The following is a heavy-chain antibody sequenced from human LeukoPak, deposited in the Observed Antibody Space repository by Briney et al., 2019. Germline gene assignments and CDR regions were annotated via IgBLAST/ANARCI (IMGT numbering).Heavy chain of an antibody. CDR1: GFIFSMYW. CDR3: YGANAED. CDR2: INIDGSTT. D-gene: IGHD4-23*01. Sequence: GGSLRLSCAASGFIFSMYWKLWVRQVPGKGLVWVSGINIDGSTTSYADSVKGRFTISRNNAKNSLYRHMKRVSAGYTAVYYCYGANAEDWGQGALVTVSS. V-gene: IGHV3-74*01. J-gene: IGHJ1*01.